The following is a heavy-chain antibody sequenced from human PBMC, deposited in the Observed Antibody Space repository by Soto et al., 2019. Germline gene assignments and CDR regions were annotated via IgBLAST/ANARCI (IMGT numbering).Heavy chain of an antibody. V-gene: IGHV4-39*01. Sequence: PSETLSLTCTVSGGSISSSSYYWGWIRQPPGKGLEWIGSIYYSGSTYYNPSLKSRVTISVDTSKNQFSLKLSSVTAADTAVYYCARLGNIVVVPAAMRNNWFDPWGQGTLVTVSS. CDR1: GGSISSSSYY. CDR2: IYYSGST. CDR3: ARLGNIVVVPAAMRNNWFDP. J-gene: IGHJ5*02. D-gene: IGHD2-2*01.